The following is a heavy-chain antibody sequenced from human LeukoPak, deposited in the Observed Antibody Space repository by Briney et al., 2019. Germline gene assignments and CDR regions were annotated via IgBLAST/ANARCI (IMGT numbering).Heavy chain of an antibody. Sequence: SQTLSLTCTVSGGSISSGSYYWSWIRQPAGKGLEWIGRIYTSGSTNYNPSLKSRVTISVDASKNQCTLKLSSVTAADTAVYYCARVAVTTVTKLDYWGQGTLVIVSS. CDR2: IYTSGST. CDR1: GGSISSGSYY. D-gene: IGHD4-11*01. V-gene: IGHV4-61*02. CDR3: ARVAVTTVTKLDY. J-gene: IGHJ4*02.